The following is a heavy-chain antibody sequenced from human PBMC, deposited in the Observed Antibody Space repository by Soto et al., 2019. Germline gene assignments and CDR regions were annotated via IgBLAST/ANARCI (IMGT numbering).Heavy chain of an antibody. D-gene: IGHD3-10*01. J-gene: IGHJ6*02. V-gene: IGHV1-2*04. CDR3: ARGYLGFGELFGYYYGMDV. CDR2: INPNSGGT. Sequence: QVQLVQSGAEVKKPGASVKVSCKASGYTFTGYYMHWVRQAPGQGLEWMGWINPNSGGTNYAQKFQGWVTMTRDTSISTAYMELSRLRSDDTAVYYCARGYLGFGELFGYYYGMDVWDQGTTVTVSS. CDR1: GYTFTGYY.